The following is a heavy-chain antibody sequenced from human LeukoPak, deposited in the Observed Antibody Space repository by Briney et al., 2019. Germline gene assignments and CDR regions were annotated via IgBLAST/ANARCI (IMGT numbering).Heavy chain of an antibody. CDR2: ISSSGGYR. D-gene: IGHD6-6*01. V-gene: IGHV3-11*06. CDR1: GFTFSDYY. Sequence: GGSLRLSCAASGFTFSDYYMSWIRQAPGKGLEWVSYISSSGGYRNYADSVKGRFTISRDDAKNSLYLQMNSLRAEDTAVYYCARSIAARKVFDYWGQGTLVTVSS. J-gene: IGHJ4*02. CDR3: ARSIAARKVFDY.